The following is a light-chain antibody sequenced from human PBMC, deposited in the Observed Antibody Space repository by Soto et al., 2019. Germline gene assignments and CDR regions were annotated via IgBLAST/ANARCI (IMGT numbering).Light chain of an antibody. V-gene: IGLV2-14*01. Sequence: QSALTQPASVSGSPGQSITISCTGTSSDIGAYNYVSWYQQHPGKAPKLMIYEVTNRPSGISDRFSASRSGNMASLSISGLQAEDEADYFCSSYSSAVAFVFGTGTKLTVL. CDR3: SSYSSAVAFV. CDR2: EVT. CDR1: SSDIGAYNY. J-gene: IGLJ1*01.